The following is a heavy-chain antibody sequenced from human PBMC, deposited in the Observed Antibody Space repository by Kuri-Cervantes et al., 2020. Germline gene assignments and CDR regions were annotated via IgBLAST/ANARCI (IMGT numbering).Heavy chain of an antibody. CDR3: ARAAAAAPVAD. CDR2: IYYSGST. Sequence: SETLSLTCTVSGGSISSGDYYWSWIRQPPGKGLEWIGSIYYSGSTYYNPSLKSRVTISVDTSKNQFSLKLNSVTAADTAVYYCARAAAAAPVADWGQGTLVTVSS. CDR1: GGSISSGDYY. D-gene: IGHD6-13*01. V-gene: IGHV4-39*07. J-gene: IGHJ4*02.